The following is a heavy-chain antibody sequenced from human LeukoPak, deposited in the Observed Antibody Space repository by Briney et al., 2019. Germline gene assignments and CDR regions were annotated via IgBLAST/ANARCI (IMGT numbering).Heavy chain of an antibody. V-gene: IGHV3-23*01. Sequence: GGSLRLSCAASGFSLSSYAMSWVRQAPGKGLEWVSAISGSGCITYYADSVKGRFTISRDNYKNTLYLQMKSLRAEDTAVYYCAKDSNSMMGAAFDIWGQGTMVTVSS. D-gene: IGHD3-16*01. CDR3: AKDSNSMMGAAFDI. J-gene: IGHJ3*02. CDR2: ISGSGCIT. CDR1: GFSLSSYA.